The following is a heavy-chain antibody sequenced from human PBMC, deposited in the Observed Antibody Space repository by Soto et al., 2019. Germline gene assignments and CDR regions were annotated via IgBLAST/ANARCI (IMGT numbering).Heavy chain of an antibody. J-gene: IGHJ6*02. D-gene: IGHD5-18*01. CDR2: IIPIFGTA. V-gene: IGHV1-69*13. CDR1: GGSFTYT. Sequence: ASVKVSCKASGGSFTYTLSWVRQAPGQGLEWMGGIIPIFGTANHAQKFQGRVTITADESTKTAYMELSTLRSEDTAVYYCARLHSHGTYGMDVWGQGTTVTVSS. CDR3: ARLHSHGTYGMDV.